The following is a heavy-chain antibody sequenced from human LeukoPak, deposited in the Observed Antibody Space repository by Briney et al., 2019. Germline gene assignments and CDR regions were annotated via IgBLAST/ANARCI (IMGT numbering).Heavy chain of an antibody. CDR2: ISAYNGNT. J-gene: IGHJ4*02. V-gene: IGHV1-18*01. CDR3: ARVAGYSYGYYFDY. Sequence: ASVKVSCKASGYTFTSYGISWVRQAPGQGLEWMGWISAYNGNTNYAQKLQGRVTMTTGASTSTAYMELRSLRSDDTAVYYCARVAGYSYGYYFDYWGQGTLVTVSS. CDR1: GYTFTSYG. D-gene: IGHD5-18*01.